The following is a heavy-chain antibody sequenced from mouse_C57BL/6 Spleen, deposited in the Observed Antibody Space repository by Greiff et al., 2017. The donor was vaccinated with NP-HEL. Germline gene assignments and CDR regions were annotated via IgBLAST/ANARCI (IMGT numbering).Heavy chain of an antibody. CDR3: ARQNYSIFAY. V-gene: IGHV1-72*01. CDR2: IDPISGGT. Sequence: QVQLQQSGAELVKPGASVKLSCKASGYTFTSYWMPWVKQRPGRGLEWIGRIDPISGGTKYNEKFKSKATLTVDKPSSTAYMQLSSLTSEDSAVYYCARQNYSIFAYWGQGTLVTVSA. CDR1: GYTFTSYW. J-gene: IGHJ3*01. D-gene: IGHD2-5*01.